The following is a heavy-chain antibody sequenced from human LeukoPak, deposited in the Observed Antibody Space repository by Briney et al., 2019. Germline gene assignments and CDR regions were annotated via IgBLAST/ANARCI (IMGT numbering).Heavy chain of an antibody. CDR2: ISSTYSI. V-gene: IGHV3-48*02. Sequence: GGSLRLSCAASGFTFSTYAMNWVRQAPGRGLEWVSYISSTYSIYYSDSVRGRFTASRDNAKNSVYLQMNSLRDEDTAVYYCARAVPFTIFGVVITDYFDYWGQGTLVTVSS. CDR1: GFTFSTYA. CDR3: ARAVPFTIFGVVITDYFDY. D-gene: IGHD3-3*01. J-gene: IGHJ4*02.